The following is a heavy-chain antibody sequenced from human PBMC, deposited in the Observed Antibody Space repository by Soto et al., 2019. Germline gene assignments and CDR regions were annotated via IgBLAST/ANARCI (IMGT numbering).Heavy chain of an antibody. D-gene: IGHD6-13*01. V-gene: IGHV4-30-2*01. CDR3: ARSIAAAGTGWFDP. Sequence: SETLSLTCAVSGGSISSGGYSWSWIRQPPGKGLEWIGYIYHSGSTYYNPSLKSRVTIPVDRSKNQFSLKLSSVTAADTAVYYCARSIAAAGTGWFDPWGQGTLVTVSS. J-gene: IGHJ5*02. CDR2: IYHSGST. CDR1: GGSISSGGYS.